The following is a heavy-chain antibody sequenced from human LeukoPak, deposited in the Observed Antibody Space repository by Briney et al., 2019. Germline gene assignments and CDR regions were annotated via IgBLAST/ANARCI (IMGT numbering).Heavy chain of an antibody. Sequence: SETLSLTCTVSGGSISSYYWSWIRQPPGKGLEWIGYIYYSGSTNYNPSLKSRVTISVDTSKSQFSLKLSSVTAADTAVYYCARDRGEYQLPCFDYWGQGTLVTVSS. V-gene: IGHV4-59*12. D-gene: IGHD2-2*01. J-gene: IGHJ4*02. CDR1: GGSISSYY. CDR2: IYYSGST. CDR3: ARDRGEYQLPCFDY.